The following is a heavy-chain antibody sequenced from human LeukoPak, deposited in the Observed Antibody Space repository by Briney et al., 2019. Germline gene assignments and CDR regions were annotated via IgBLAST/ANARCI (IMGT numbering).Heavy chain of an antibody. CDR3: AARLLWFGESPGGFDP. CDR1: GVTFTSSA. Sequence: SVKVSCKASGVTFTSSAMQWVRQARGQRLEWIGWIVVGSGNTNYAQKFQERVTITRDMSTSTAYMELSSLRSEDTAVYYCAARLLWFGESPGGFDPWGQGTLVTVSS. CDR2: IVVGSGNT. J-gene: IGHJ5*02. D-gene: IGHD3-10*01. V-gene: IGHV1-58*02.